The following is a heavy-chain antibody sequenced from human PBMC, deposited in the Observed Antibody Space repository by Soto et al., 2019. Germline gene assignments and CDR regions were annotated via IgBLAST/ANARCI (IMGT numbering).Heavy chain of an antibody. V-gene: IGHV3-30-3*01. CDR3: ARDRAAGTFDY. Sequence: GGPLRLSCAASGFTFSSYAMHWVRQAPGKGLEWVAVISYDGSNKYYADSVKGRFTISRDNSKNTLYLQMNSLRAEDTAVYYCARDRAAGTFDYWGQGTLVTVSS. CDR2: ISYDGSNK. D-gene: IGHD6-13*01. J-gene: IGHJ4*02. CDR1: GFTFSSYA.